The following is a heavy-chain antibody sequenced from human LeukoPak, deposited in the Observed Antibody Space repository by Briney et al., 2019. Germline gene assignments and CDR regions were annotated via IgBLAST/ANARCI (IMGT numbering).Heavy chain of an antibody. J-gene: IGHJ4*02. D-gene: IGHD6-19*01. Sequence: GGSLRLSCAASGFTFSSYSMNWVRQAPGKGLEWVSYISSSSSTIYYADSVKGRFTISRDNAKNSLYLQMNSLRDEDTAVYYCAREKGYSSGWYAPSSPYYFDYWGQGALVTVSS. CDR2: ISSSSSTI. CDR3: AREKGYSSGWYAPSSPYYFDY. V-gene: IGHV3-48*02. CDR1: GFTFSSYS.